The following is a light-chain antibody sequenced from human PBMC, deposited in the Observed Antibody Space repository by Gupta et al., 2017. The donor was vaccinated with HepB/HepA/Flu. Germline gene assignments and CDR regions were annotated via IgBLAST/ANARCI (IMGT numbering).Light chain of an antibody. CDR3: QQYGSWVT. CDR1: QSVSSSY. Sequence: EIVLTQSPGTLSLSPGERATLSCRASQSVSSSYLAWYQQKPGQAPRLLIYGASSRATGIPDRFSGSGSGTDFTLTISRLEPEDFAVYYCQQYGSWVTFGPGTKVEIK. J-gene: IGKJ3*01. CDR2: GAS. V-gene: IGKV3-20*01.